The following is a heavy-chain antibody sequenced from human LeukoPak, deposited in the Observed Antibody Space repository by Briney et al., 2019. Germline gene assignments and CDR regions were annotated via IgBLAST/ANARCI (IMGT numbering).Heavy chain of an antibody. CDR3: AAGYSSSWYPARWDY. CDR1: GGSISSSSYY. Sequence: SETLSLTCTVSGGSISSSSYYWGWIRQPPGKGLEWIGSIYYSGSTYYNPSLKSRVTIYVDTSKNQFSLKLSSVNAAATAVYYCAAGYSSSWYPARWDYWGQGTLVTVSS. V-gene: IGHV4-39*01. J-gene: IGHJ4*02. CDR2: IYYSGST. D-gene: IGHD6-13*01.